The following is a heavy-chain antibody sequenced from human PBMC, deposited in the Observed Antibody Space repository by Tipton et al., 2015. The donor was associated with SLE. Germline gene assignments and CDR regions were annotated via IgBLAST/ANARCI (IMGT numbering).Heavy chain of an antibody. J-gene: IGHJ3*02. CDR3: AKDRVVVDI. D-gene: IGHD2-15*01. Sequence: SLRLSCAASGFTFSSYAMHWVRQAPGKGLMWVSRINSDGSSTNYADSVKGRFTISRDNSKNTLYLQMNSLRAEDTAVYYCAKDRVVVDIWGQGTMVTVSS. CDR1: GFTFSSYA. CDR2: INSDGSST. V-gene: IGHV3-74*01.